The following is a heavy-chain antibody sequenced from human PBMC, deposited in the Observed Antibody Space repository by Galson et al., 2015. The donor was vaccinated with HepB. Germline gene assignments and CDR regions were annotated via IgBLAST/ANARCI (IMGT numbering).Heavy chain of an antibody. D-gene: IGHD3-22*01. CDR1: EGTFNTYA. CDR3: ARVYYESSPLFDP. J-gene: IGHJ5*02. Sequence: SVKVSCKASEGTFNTYAITWVRQAPGQGLEWMGRITPVFGTTDYAQKFQGRVTITADESTSTAYVELSSLRSEDTAMYYCARVYYESSPLFDPGGQGTLVTVSS. V-gene: IGHV1-69*13. CDR2: ITPVFGTT.